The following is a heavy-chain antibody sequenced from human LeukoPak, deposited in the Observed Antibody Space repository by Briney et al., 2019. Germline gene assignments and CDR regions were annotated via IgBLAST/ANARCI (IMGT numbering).Heavy chain of an antibody. CDR1: GYSFTSYW. Sequence: GESLKISCKGSGYSFTSYWIGWVRQMPGKGLEWMGIIYPGDSDTRYSPSFQGLVTTSADKSISTAYLQWSSLKASDTAMYYCARRLPRNWFDPWGQGTLVTVSS. CDR2: IYPGDSDT. D-gene: IGHD2-21*02. J-gene: IGHJ5*02. CDR3: ARRLPRNWFDP. V-gene: IGHV5-51*01.